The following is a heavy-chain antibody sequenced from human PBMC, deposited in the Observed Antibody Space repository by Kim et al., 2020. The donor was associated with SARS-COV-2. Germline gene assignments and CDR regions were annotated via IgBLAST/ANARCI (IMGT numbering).Heavy chain of an antibody. CDR3: ARVRGVRHIVVVTDAFDI. J-gene: IGHJ3*02. CDR1: GGSISSGDYY. Sequence: SETLSLTCTVSGGSISSGDYYWTWIRQHPGKGLEWIGYIYYSGSTYYNPSLKSRVTISVDTSKNQFSLKLSSVTAADTAVYYYARVRGVRHIVVVTDAFDIWGQGTMVTVSS. CDR2: IYYSGST. V-gene: IGHV4-31*03. D-gene: IGHD2-21*02.